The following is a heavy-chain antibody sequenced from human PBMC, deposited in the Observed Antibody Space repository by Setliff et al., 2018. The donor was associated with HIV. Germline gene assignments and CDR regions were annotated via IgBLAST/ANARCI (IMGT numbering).Heavy chain of an antibody. CDR3: ARDRYGDYAYFDY. V-gene: IGHV4-38-2*02. CDR1: GYSISTAYY. D-gene: IGHD4-17*01. J-gene: IGHJ4*02. CDR2: VYHSGTT. Sequence: SETLSLTCAVSGYSISTAYYWGWIRQPPGKGLEWIGSVYHSGTTYYNPSLKSRVTISVDMSNNQFSLKVTSVTAADTAVYYCARDRYGDYAYFDYWGQGTLVTVSS.